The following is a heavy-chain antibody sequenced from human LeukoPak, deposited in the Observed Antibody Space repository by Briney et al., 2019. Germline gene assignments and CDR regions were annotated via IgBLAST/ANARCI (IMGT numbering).Heavy chain of an antibody. D-gene: IGHD2-21*01. CDR3: ARHVADYYGMDV. J-gene: IGHJ6*02. CDR2: IYYSGST. CDR1: GGSISSYY. V-gene: IGHV4-59*08. Sequence: PSETLSLTCTVSGGSISSYYWSWIRQPPGKGLEWIGYIYYSGSTNYNPSLKSRVTISVDTSKNQFSLKLSSVTAADTAVYYCARHVADYYGMDVWGQGTTVTVSS.